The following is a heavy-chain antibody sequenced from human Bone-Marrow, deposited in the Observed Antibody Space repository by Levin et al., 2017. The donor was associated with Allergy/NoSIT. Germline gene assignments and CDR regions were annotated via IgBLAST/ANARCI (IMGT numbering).Heavy chain of an antibody. CDR2: IYYSGST. J-gene: IGHJ6*02. CDR3: ARDSSTAPSTYYGMDV. D-gene: IGHD2-2*01. CDR1: GASISSGDYY. Sequence: PSETLSLTCTVSGASISSGDYYWSWIRQPPGKGLEWIGYIYYSGSTYYNPSLKSRVTISSDTSKNQFSLKLTSLTAADTAVYYCARDSSTAPSTYYGMDVWGQGTTVTVSS. V-gene: IGHV4-30-4*01.